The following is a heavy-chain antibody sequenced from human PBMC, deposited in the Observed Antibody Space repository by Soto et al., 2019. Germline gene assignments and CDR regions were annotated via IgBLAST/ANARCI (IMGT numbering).Heavy chain of an antibody. CDR1: GYTFTNFY. D-gene: IGHD3-22*01. CDR3: ARADYYGSSGYHLDY. V-gene: IGHV1-46*01. CDR2: INPSGSST. J-gene: IGHJ4*02. Sequence: QVQVAQSGAEVKKPGASVKVSCKASGYTFTNFYIHWVRQAPGQGLEWMGIINPSGSSTTYAQKFLGRVTMTRDTSTSTVYMELSSLRSEDTAVYYCARADYYGSSGYHLDYWGQGTLVTVSS.